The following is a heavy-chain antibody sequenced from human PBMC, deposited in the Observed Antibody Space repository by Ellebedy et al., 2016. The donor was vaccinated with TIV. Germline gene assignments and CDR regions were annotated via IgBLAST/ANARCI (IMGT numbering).Heavy chain of an antibody. CDR1: GGSFRNYHY. CDR3: ASERTTTYDRFFLY. D-gene: IGHD3-22*01. J-gene: IGHJ4*02. CDR2: IDDSGSS. V-gene: IGHV4-34*01. Sequence: SETLSLXXAVYGGSFRNYHYWTWIRQPPGKGLEWIGEIDDSGSSKFNASLKSRLTISIDTSKNQFSLRLTSVTAADTAVYYCASERTTTYDRFFLYWGQGNLVTVSS.